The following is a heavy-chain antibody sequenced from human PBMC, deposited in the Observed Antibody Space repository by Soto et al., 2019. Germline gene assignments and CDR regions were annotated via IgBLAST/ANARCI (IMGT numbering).Heavy chain of an antibody. CDR3: ANRRLGDTSPDYNGLDV. CDR1: GFSLSTTGEG. J-gene: IGHJ6*01. V-gene: IGHV2-5*01. D-gene: IGHD3-3*01. CDR2: VHWNDDK. Sequence: QITLKEAGPTLVKPTQTLTLTCTFSGFSLSTTGEGVFWIRQPPGKAPEWLALVHWNDDKRYSPSLRPRLTIRKDTSRYQVVLSLTNLDSVDKGTYYCANRRLGDTSPDYNGLDVWRQVTTVIVSS.